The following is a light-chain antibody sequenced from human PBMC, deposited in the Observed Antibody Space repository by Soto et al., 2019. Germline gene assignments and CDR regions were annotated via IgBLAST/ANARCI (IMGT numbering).Light chain of an antibody. CDR1: QSVSSSY. J-gene: IGKJ2*01. CDR2: GAS. CDR3: QQYGSSPRYI. Sequence: EIVLTQSPGTLSLSPGERATLSCRASQSVSSSYLAWYQQKPGQAPRLLIYGASSRATGIPARFSGSGSGTDFTLTISRLEPEDFAVYYCQQYGSSPRYIFGQGTKLEIK. V-gene: IGKV3-20*01.